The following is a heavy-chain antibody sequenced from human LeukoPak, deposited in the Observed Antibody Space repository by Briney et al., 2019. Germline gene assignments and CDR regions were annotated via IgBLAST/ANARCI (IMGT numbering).Heavy chain of an antibody. D-gene: IGHD1-26*01. Sequence: PSETLSLTCTVSGGSISSGHYYWSWIRQPAGKGLEWIGRIYISGSSNHNPSLKSRVTMSVDTSKNQFSLKLSSVTAADTAVYYCARDPRVGATGYFDYWGQGILVIVSS. V-gene: IGHV4-61*02. J-gene: IGHJ4*02. CDR3: ARDPRVGATGYFDY. CDR2: IYISGSS. CDR1: GGSISSGHYY.